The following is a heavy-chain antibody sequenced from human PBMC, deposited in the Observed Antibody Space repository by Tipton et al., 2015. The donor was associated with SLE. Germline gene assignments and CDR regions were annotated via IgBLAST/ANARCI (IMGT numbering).Heavy chain of an antibody. V-gene: IGHV4-59*01. CDR1: GGSIFSSY. Sequence: TLSLTCTVSGGSIFSSYWSWIRQPPGKGLEWIGYIYFSGSTNFNPSLRSRVTMSVGSSNSQFSLKLSSVTAADTAVYYCARDGGAAAEGYNYYMDVWGIGTTVTVSS. CDR2: IYFSGST. J-gene: IGHJ6*03. D-gene: IGHD6-13*01. CDR3: ARDGGAAAEGYNYYMDV.